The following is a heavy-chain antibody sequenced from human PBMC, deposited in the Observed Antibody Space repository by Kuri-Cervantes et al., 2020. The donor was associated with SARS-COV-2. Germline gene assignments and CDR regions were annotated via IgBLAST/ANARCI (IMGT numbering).Heavy chain of an antibody. CDR2: FYTTERI. CDR1: GASISNGSYY. CDR3: ARDVVHTYGWRAFDY. J-gene: IGHJ4*02. D-gene: IGHD5-18*01. Sequence: LRLSCTVSGASISNGSYYWSWIRQPAGKGLEWIGRFYTTERINYNPSLKSRVTLSVDTSKNQFSLRLTSVTAADTAVYYCARDVVHTYGWRAFDYWGQGSLVTVSS. V-gene: IGHV4-61*02.